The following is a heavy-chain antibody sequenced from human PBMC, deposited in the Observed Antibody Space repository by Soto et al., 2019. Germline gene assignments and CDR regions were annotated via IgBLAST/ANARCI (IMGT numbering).Heavy chain of an antibody. J-gene: IGHJ6*03. V-gene: IGHV1-2*04. D-gene: IGHD3-10*01. CDR1: GYTFTGYY. CDR3: ARDLTYYGSWSYSYYMDV. Sequence: QVQLVQSGAEVKKPGASVKVSCKASGYTFTGYYMHWVRQAPGQGLEWMGWINPNSGGTNYAQKFQGCVTMTRDTSISTAYMELSRLRSDDTAVYYCARDLTYYGSWSYSYYMDVWGKGTTVTVSS. CDR2: INPNSGGT.